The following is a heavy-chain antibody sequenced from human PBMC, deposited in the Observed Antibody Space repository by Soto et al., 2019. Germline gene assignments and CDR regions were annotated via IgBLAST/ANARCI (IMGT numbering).Heavy chain of an antibody. J-gene: IGHJ4*02. D-gene: IGHD2-15*01. CDR2: ISGSGGST. Sequence: GGSLRLSCAASGFTFSSYAMSWVRQAPGKGLEWVSAISGSGGSTYYADSVKGRFTISRDNSKNTLYLQMNSLRAEDTAVYYCAKGRNKYCSGGSCFQTDFDYWGQGTLVTVSS. V-gene: IGHV3-23*01. CDR3: AKGRNKYCSGGSCFQTDFDY. CDR1: GFTFSSYA.